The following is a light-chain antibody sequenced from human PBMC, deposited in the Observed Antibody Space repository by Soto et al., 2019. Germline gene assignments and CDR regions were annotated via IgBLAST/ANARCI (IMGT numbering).Light chain of an antibody. CDR3: QQRSNWPPIT. V-gene: IGKV3-11*01. Sequence: EIVLTQSPATLSLSPGERATLSCRASQSISSYLAWYQQKPGQAPRLLIYDASTRATGIPVRFSGSGSGTDFTLTISSLEPEDCAVYYCQQRSNWPPITFGQGTRLEIK. CDR2: DAS. CDR1: QSISSY. J-gene: IGKJ5*01.